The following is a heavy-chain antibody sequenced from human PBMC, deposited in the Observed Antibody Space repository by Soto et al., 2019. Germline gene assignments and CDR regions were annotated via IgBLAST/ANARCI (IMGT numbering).Heavy chain of an antibody. CDR1: GGSISSGGYY. CDR2: IYYSGST. J-gene: IGHJ4*02. Sequence: PSETLSLTCTVSGGSISSGGYYWSWIRQHPGKGLEWIGYIYYSGSTYYNPSLKSRVTISVDTSKNQFSLKLSSVTAADTAVYYCARFSSPLWFGDIKPDSLSSEYYFDYWGQGTLVTVSS. V-gene: IGHV4-31*03. CDR3: ARFSSPLWFGDIKPDSLSSEYYFDY. D-gene: IGHD3-10*01.